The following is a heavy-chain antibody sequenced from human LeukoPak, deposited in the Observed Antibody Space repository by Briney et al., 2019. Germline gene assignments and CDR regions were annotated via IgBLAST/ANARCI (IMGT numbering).Heavy chain of an antibody. J-gene: IGHJ4*02. CDR3: SRGQKDPYGPEFDY. D-gene: IGHD1-14*01. Sequence: GGSLRLSCTTSGFIFGDYNMNWVRQAPGKGLEWVGYIRAKIHDGTTDFAASVKGRFTISRDASKSIAYLQMTSLKSEDTAVYYCSRGQKDPYGPEFDYWGQGTLVTVSS. V-gene: IGHV3-49*04. CDR2: IRAKIHDGTT. CDR1: GFIFGDYN.